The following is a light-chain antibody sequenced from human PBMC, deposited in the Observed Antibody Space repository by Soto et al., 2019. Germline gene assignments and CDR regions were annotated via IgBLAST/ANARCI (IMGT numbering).Light chain of an antibody. CDR3: QQSYSMPYT. J-gene: IGKJ5*01. CDR2: AAS. CDR1: QCISSF. Sequence: EIPMTQSPSSLSASVGDRVTITCRASQCISSFLNWYQQKPGNAPKYLIYAASMLRDGVPSRFSGSGSETHFTLTINSLQPEDCATYYCQQSYSMPYTFGQGTRLEI. V-gene: IGKV1-39*01.